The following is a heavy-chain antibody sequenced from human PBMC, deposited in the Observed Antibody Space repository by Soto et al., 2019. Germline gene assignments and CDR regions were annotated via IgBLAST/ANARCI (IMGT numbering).Heavy chain of an antibody. CDR3: TRGRDGYNPYYFLY. Sequence: GGSLRLSCTASGFTFGDYAINWVRQVPGKGLEWLGFIRNDIYDETTEYAASVKGRIIISRDVSKSMAYLQMGSLKTEDTGVYYCTRGRDGYNPYYFLYWGQGTLVTVSS. J-gene: IGHJ4*02. D-gene: IGHD5-12*01. V-gene: IGHV3-49*04. CDR2: IRNDIYDETT. CDR1: GFTFGDYA.